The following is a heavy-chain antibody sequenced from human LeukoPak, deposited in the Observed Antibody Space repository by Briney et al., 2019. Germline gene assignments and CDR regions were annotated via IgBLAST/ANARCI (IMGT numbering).Heavy chain of an antibody. J-gene: IGHJ4*02. CDR2: ISGSGGTT. Sequence: GGSLRLSCAASGFTFSSYSMSWVRQAPGKGLEWVSSISGSGGTTYYADSVKGRFTISRDNSKNTLYLQMNSLRAEDTAVYYCAKGITMIVVVIRTGFAYWGQGTLVTVSS. CDR3: AKGITMIVVVIRTGFAY. D-gene: IGHD3-22*01. V-gene: IGHV3-23*01. CDR1: GFTFSSYS.